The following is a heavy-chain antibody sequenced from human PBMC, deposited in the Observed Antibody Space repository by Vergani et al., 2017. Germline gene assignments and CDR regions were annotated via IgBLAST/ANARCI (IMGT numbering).Heavy chain of an antibody. V-gene: IGHV1-69*01. CDR1: GGTFSSYA. J-gene: IGHJ6*03. Sequence: QVQLVQSGAEVKKPGSSVKVSCKASGGTFSSYAISWVRQAPGQGLEWVGGIIPIFGTANYAQKFQGRVTITADESTSTAYMELSSLRSEDTAVYYCAIVGGATALYYYYYMDVWGKGTTVTVSS. CDR2: IIPIFGTA. D-gene: IGHD5-18*01. CDR3: AIVGGATALYYYYYMDV.